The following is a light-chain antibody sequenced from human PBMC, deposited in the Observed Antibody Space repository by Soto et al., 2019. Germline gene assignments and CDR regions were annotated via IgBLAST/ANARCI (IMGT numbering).Light chain of an antibody. CDR2: GNT. CDR3: QSYDSSLSGYV. J-gene: IGLJ1*01. Sequence: QSVLTQPPSVSGAPGQRVTISCTGSSSNIGAGYDVHWYQQLPGKVPKLLIYGNTNRPSGVPDRFSGSKSGTSASLAITGLQAEDEADYYCQSYDSSLSGYVFGTGTKLTVL. V-gene: IGLV1-40*01. CDR1: SSNIGAGYD.